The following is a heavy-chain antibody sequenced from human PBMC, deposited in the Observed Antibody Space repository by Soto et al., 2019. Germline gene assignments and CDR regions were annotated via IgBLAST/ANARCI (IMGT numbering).Heavy chain of an antibody. Sequence: QVLLMQSGAEVKKPGSSVKVSCTSSGGPFSSYGISWVRQVPGQVLELLGGIIPLFGTPSYARKFQDRLTISADESTTTAYMELSSLTSEDTAMYFCARDGTIQMTNFDFWGQGTLVTVSS. CDR1: GGPFSSYG. D-gene: IGHD1-1*01. V-gene: IGHV1-69*01. J-gene: IGHJ4*02. CDR2: IIPLFGTP. CDR3: ARDGTIQMTNFDF.